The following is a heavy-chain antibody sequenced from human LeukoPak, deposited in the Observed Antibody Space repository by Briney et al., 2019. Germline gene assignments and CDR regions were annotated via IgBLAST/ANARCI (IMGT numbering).Heavy chain of an antibody. V-gene: IGHV3-20*04. J-gene: IGHJ3*02. CDR3: ARLRVVWDLDDAFDI. CDR1: EFTFDDYG. D-gene: IGHD1-26*01. Sequence: GGSLRLSCAAAEFTFDDYGMTWVRHAAGKGLEWVPGINWTGGSTAYADSVKGRFTISRDNAKNSLYLQMNSLRAEDTALYYCARLRVVWDLDDAFDIWGQGTMVIVSS. CDR2: INWTGGST.